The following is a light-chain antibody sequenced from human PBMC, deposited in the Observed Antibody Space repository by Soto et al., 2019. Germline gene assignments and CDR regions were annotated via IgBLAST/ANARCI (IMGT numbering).Light chain of an antibody. CDR1: QSVSSN. Sequence: EIVMTQSPATLSVSPLEIATRSCMARQSVSSNLAWYHQKPGQAPRLLIYGASTRATGIPARFSGSGSGTEFTLTISSLQSEDFAVYYCQQRSNWPPITFGQGTRLEIK. V-gene: IGKV3-15*01. CDR2: GAS. CDR3: QQRSNWPPIT. J-gene: IGKJ5*01.